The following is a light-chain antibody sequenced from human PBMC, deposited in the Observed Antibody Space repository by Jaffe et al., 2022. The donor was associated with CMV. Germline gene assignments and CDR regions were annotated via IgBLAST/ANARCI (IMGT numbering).Light chain of an antibody. J-gene: IGLJ1*01. V-gene: IGLV1-44*01. CDR3: AAWDDSLNAHYV. CDR2: SNN. Sequence: QSVLTQPPSASGTPGQRVTISCSGSNSNIGSNTVNWYQHLPGTAPKLLIYSNNQRPSGVPDRFSGSKSGTSASLAISGLQSEDEADYYCAAWDDSLNAHYVFGTGTKVTVL. CDR1: NSNIGSNT.